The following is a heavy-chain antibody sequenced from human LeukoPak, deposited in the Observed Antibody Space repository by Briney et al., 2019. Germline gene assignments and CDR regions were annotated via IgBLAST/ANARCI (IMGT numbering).Heavy chain of an antibody. J-gene: IGHJ4*02. CDR2: ISIDGGSK. CDR1: GFTFSDYA. CDR3: VKDQEYSYDY. Sequence: GGSLRLSCSASGFTFSDYAMQWVRQAPGKGLEYVSTISIDGGSKYYADSVKGRFTISRDNSKNTLSLQMSSLRVEDTAIYYCVKDQEYSYDYWGQGTLVTVSS. D-gene: IGHD2/OR15-2a*01. V-gene: IGHV3-64D*08.